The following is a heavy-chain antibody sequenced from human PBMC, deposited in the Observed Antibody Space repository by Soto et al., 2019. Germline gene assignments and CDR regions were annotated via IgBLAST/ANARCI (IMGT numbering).Heavy chain of an antibody. CDR2: IYYSGST. J-gene: IGHJ4*02. V-gene: IGHV4-59*08. Sequence: SETLSLTCTVSGVSISSYYWSWIRQPPGKGLEWIGYIYYSGSTNYNPSLKSRVTISVDTSKNQFSLKLSSVTAADTAVYYCARLRDVVVTEVDYWGQGTLVTVSS. CDR1: GVSISSYY. D-gene: IGHD2-21*02. CDR3: ARLRDVVVTEVDY.